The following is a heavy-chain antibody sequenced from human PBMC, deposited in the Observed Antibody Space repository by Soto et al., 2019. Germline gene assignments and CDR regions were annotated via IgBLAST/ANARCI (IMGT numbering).Heavy chain of an antibody. D-gene: IGHD3-3*01. CDR2: IDPSDSYT. J-gene: IGHJ4*02. V-gene: IGHV5-10-1*01. CDR3: ARHRGDFWSGYYVDY. CDR1: GYSFTSYW. Sequence: GESLKISCKGSGYSFTSYWISWVRQMPGKGLEWMGRIDPSDSYTNYSPSFQGHVTISADKSISTAYLQWSSLKASDTAMYYCARHRGDFWSGYYVDYWGQGTRVTVSS.